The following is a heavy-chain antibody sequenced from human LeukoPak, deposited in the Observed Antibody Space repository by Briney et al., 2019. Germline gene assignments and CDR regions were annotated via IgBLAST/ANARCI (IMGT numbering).Heavy chain of an antibody. CDR2: INNDGNNS. V-gene: IGHV3-74*01. D-gene: IGHD3-3*01. Sequence: GGSLRLSCAASGFTFSGYWMHWVRQAPGKGPVWVSHINNDGNNSTYADSVKGRLTIPRDNAKNSLYLQMNSLRAEDTAVYYCARDFPDWSGYYIFDYWGQGTLVTVSS. CDR3: ARDFPDWSGYYIFDY. J-gene: IGHJ4*02. CDR1: GFTFSGYW.